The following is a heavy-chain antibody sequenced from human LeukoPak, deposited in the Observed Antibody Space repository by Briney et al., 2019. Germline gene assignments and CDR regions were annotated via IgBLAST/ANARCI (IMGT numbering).Heavy chain of an antibody. V-gene: IGHV3-33*01. D-gene: IGHD3-10*01. J-gene: IGHJ6*04. Sequence: GGSLRLSCAASGFTFSSYGMHWVRQAPGKGLEWVAVIWYDGSNKYYADSVKGRFTISRDNSKNTLHLQMNSLRAEDTAVYYCARSDYYGSGTPRYGMDVWGKGTTVTVSS. CDR2: IWYDGSNK. CDR1: GFTFSSYG. CDR3: ARSDYYGSGTPRYGMDV.